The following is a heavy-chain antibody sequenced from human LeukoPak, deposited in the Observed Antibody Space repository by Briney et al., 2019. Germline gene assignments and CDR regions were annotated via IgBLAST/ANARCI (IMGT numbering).Heavy chain of an antibody. CDR3: ARDEDYGDYADY. CDR2: ISSSSSYI. D-gene: IGHD4-17*01. V-gene: IGHV3-21*01. J-gene: IGHJ4*02. Sequence: GGSLRLSCPASGFTFSSYSMNWVRQAPGKGLEWVSSISSSSSYIYYADSVKGRFTISRDNAKNTLYLQMNSLRAEDTAVYYCARDEDYGDYADYWGQGTLVTVSS. CDR1: GFTFSSYS.